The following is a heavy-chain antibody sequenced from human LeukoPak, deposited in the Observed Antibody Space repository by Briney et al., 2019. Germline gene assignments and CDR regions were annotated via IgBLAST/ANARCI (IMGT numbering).Heavy chain of an antibody. Sequence: GGSLRLSCAASGFTFHQYAIHWVRQVPGKGLEWVSGISWNSGSIGYADSVKGRFTISRDSAKNSVYLQMNSLRPEDTALYYCAKDFYSSSSFFDYWGQGTLVTVSS. J-gene: IGHJ4*02. CDR3: AKDFYSSSSFFDY. D-gene: IGHD6-6*01. CDR2: ISWNSGSI. V-gene: IGHV3-9*01. CDR1: GFTFHQYA.